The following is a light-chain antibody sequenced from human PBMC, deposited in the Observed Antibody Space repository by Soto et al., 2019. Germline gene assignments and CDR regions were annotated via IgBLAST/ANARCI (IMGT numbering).Light chain of an antibody. J-gene: IGKJ5*01. V-gene: IGKV3-15*01. Sequence: IVMTQSPATLSVSPGERATLSCRVSQDISSGLAWYQQKPGQAPRLLIYGASTRATGIPARFSGRESGTEFTLTISSLQSEDSAVYYCQQYTNWPITFGQGTRLEIK. CDR1: QDISSG. CDR2: GAS. CDR3: QQYTNWPIT.